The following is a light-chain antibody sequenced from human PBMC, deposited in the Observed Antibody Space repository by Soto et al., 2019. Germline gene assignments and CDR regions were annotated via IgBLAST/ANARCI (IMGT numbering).Light chain of an antibody. J-gene: IGLJ1*01. Sequence: QSVLTQPASVSRSPGQSITISCTGTSSDVGGYNYVSWYQQHPGKAPKLMIYEVTNRPSGVSNRFSGSKSGNTASLTISGLQAEDESDYYCSSYTTSYTPLYVFGTGTKVTVL. CDR2: EVT. V-gene: IGLV2-14*01. CDR3: SSYTTSYTPLYV. CDR1: SSDVGGYNY.